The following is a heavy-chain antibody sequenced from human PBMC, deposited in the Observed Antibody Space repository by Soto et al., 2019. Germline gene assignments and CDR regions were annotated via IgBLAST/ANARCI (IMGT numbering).Heavy chain of an antibody. CDR3: ARALGSYYGSGSYKTQIKLFDY. CDR2: ISAYNGNT. D-gene: IGHD3-10*01. V-gene: IGHV1-18*01. CDR1: GYTFTSYG. J-gene: IGHJ4*02. Sequence: ASVKVSCKASGYTFTSYGISWVRQAPGQGLEWMGWISAYNGNTNYAQKLQGRVTMTTDTSTSTAYMELRSLRSDDTAVYYCARALGSYYGSGSYKTQIKLFDYWGQGTLVTVSS.